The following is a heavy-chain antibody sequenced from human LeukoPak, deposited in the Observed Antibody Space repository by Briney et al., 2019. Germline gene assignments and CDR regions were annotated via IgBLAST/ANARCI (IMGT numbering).Heavy chain of an antibody. CDR3: ARESLGNCSGSTCYYFFMDF. V-gene: IGHV3-48*04. Sequence: QTGGSLRLSCAASGFTFSSYSMNWVRQAPGKGLEWLSYISGSSSTIYYADSVKGRFTISRDNAKNSLYLQMNSLRAEDTAVYFCARESLGNCSGSTCYYFFMDFWGKGTTVTVSS. CDR2: ISGSSSTI. J-gene: IGHJ6*03. CDR1: GFTFSSYS. D-gene: IGHD2-15*01.